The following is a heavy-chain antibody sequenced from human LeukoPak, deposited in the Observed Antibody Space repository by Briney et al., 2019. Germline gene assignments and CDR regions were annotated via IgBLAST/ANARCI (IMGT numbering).Heavy chain of an antibody. J-gene: IGHJ5*02. V-gene: IGHV4-59*01. CDR2: IYYTGST. CDR3: ARASGGYYNNWFDP. D-gene: IGHD3-22*01. CDR1: GGSLSTYY. Sequence: SETLSLTCTVFGGSLSTYYWSWIRQPPGKGLDWMGYIYYTGSTNYNPSLKSRVTISVDTSKNQFSLNLNSVTAADTAVCYCARASGGYYNNWFDPWGQGTLVTVSS.